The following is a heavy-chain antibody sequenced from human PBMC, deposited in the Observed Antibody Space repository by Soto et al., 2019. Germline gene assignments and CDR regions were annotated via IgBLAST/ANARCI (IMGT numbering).Heavy chain of an antibody. Sequence: SVTLSLTSRVSGGSVSNYYWTLIRKTPGKGLEWISYINYSGSTDHSPSLKSRVTISLDTSKNQFSLRLISVTAADTAVYYCARLAPRYRIRDYNYYSLDFWGQGTTVTVSS. CDR3: ARLAPRYRIRDYNYYSLDF. D-gene: IGHD3-16*02. CDR1: GGSVSNYY. J-gene: IGHJ6*02. V-gene: IGHV4-59*02. CDR2: INYSGST.